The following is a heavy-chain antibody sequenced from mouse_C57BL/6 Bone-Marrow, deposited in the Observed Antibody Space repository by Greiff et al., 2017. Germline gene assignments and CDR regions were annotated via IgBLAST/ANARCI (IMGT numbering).Heavy chain of an antibody. CDR2: IDPSDSYT. D-gene: IGHD1-1*01. J-gene: IGHJ2*01. V-gene: IGHV1-50*01. Sequence: QVQLQQPGAELVKPRASVKLSCKASGYTFTSYWMQWVKQRPGQGLEWIGEIDPSDSYTNYNQKFKGKATLTVDTSSSTAYMQLSSLTSEDSAVYYCARRSSQYYFDYWGQGTTLTVSS. CDR3: ARRSSQYYFDY. CDR1: GYTFTSYW.